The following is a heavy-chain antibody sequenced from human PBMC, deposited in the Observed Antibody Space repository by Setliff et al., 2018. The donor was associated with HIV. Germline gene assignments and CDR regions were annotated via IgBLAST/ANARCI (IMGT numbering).Heavy chain of an antibody. J-gene: IGHJ3*02. Sequence: RGSLRLSCEASGFTFVNHDIEWVRQAPGKGLEWVSHIGTAGDTYYLDSVKGRFTISREDARNSGYLQMNSLRDDDTAVYFCARTAYYRDSSGYYSVAFDMWGPGTMVTVSS. CDR3: ARTAYYRDSSGYYSVAFDM. V-gene: IGHV3-13*01. CDR1: GFTFVNHD. CDR2: IGTAGDT. D-gene: IGHD3-22*01.